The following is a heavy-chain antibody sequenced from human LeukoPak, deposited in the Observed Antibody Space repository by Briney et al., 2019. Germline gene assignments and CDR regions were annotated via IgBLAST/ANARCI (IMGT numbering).Heavy chain of an antibody. CDR2: ISYDGSNK. J-gene: IGHJ4*02. CDR3: VKGISYGFDY. CDR1: GFTFSSYG. D-gene: IGHD3-16*01. Sequence: GRSLRLSCAASGFTFSSYGMHWVRQAPGKGLEWVAVISYDGSNKYYADSVKGRFTISRDNSKNTLYLQMNSLRAEDTAVYYCVKGISYGFDYWGQGTLVTVSS. V-gene: IGHV3-30*18.